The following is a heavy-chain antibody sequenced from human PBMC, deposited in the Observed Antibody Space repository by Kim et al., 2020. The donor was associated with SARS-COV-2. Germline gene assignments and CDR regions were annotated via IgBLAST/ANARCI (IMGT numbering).Heavy chain of an antibody. D-gene: IGHD4-17*01. CDR2: ISSSSSTI. V-gene: IGHV3-48*02. J-gene: IGHJ4*02. CDR3: ASMWGVIGLGFRYGDIDY. Sequence: GGSLRLSCAASGFTFSSYSMNWVRQAPGKGLEWVSYISSSSSTIYYADSVKGRFTISRDNAKNSLYLQMNSLRDEDTAVYYCASMWGVIGLGFRYGDIDYWGQGTLVTVSS. CDR1: GFTFSSYS.